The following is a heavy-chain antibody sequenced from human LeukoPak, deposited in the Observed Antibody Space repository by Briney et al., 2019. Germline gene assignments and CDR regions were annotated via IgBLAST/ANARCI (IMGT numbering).Heavy chain of an antibody. CDR1: GGPISSSSYY. J-gene: IGHJ5*02. D-gene: IGHD3-22*01. Sequence: PSETLSLTCTISGGPISSSSYYWGWVRQPPGKGLEWIGSIYYSGSTYYNPSLKSRVTISVDTSKNQFSLKLSSVTAADTAVYYCARGRLDSSGYYYEAGNWFDPWGQGTLVTVSS. CDR2: IYYSGST. V-gene: IGHV4-39*07. CDR3: ARGRLDSSGYYYEAGNWFDP.